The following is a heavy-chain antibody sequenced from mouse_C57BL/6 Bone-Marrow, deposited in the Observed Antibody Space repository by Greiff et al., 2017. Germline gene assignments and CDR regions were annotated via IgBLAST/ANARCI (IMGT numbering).Heavy chain of an antibody. CDR2: IYIGNGYT. V-gene: IGHV1-58*01. CDR1: GYTFTSYG. J-gene: IGHJ2*01. CDR3: ARGPSYYGNGDFDY. Sequence: DVQLQESGAELVRPGSSVKMSCKTSGYTFTSYGINWVKQRPGQGLEWIGYIYIGNGYTEYNEKFKGKATLTSDTSSSTAYMQLSSLTSEDSAIYFCARGPSYYGNGDFDYWGQGTTLTVSS. D-gene: IGHD2-1*01.